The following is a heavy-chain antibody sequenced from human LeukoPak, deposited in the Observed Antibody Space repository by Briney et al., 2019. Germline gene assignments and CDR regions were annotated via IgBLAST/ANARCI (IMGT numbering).Heavy chain of an antibody. J-gene: IGHJ3*02. CDR3: VSGYCSGGSCYLGAFDI. CDR2: ISSNGGST. D-gene: IGHD2-15*01. Sequence: GGSLRLSCSASGFTFSSYAMHWVRQAPGKGLEYVSAISSNGGSTYYADSVKGRFTISRDNSKNTLYLQMSGLRAEDTAVYYCVSGYCSGGSCYLGAFDIWGQGTMVTVSS. V-gene: IGHV3-64D*06. CDR1: GFTFSSYA.